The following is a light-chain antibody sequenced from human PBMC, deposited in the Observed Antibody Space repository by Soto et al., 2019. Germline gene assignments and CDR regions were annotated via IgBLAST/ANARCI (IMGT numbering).Light chain of an antibody. CDR3: CSYAGSVV. CDR1: SSDVGSYNL. J-gene: IGLJ2*01. CDR2: EGS. V-gene: IGLV2-23*01. Sequence: QPASVSGSPGQSITISCTGTSSDVGSYNLVSWYQQHPGKTPKLMIYEGSKRPSGVSNRFSDSKSGNTASLTISGLQAEDEADYYCCSYAGSVVFGGGTKLTVL.